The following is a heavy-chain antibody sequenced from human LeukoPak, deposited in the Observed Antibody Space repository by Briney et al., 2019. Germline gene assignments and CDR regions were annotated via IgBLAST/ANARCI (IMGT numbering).Heavy chain of an antibody. CDR2: ISAYNGNT. CDR1: GYTFTSYG. J-gene: IGHJ6*02. D-gene: IGHD3-22*01. CDR3: ARDLYYDSSGQRYYYGMDV. Sequence: ASVKGSCKASGYTFTSYGISWVRQAPGQGLEWMGWISAYNGNTNYAQKLQGRVTMTTDTSTSTAYMELRSLRSDDTAVYYCARDLYYDSSGQRYYYGMDVWGQGTTVTVSS. V-gene: IGHV1-18*04.